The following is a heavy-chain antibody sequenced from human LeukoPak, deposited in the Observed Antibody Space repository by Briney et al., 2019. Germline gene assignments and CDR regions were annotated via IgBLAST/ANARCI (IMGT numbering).Heavy chain of an antibody. D-gene: IGHD5-12*01. CDR1: GGSISSYY. J-gene: IGHJ6*02. V-gene: IGHV4-59*01. CDR3: ARSGLDSRYYFGMDV. Sequence: SETLSLTCTVSGGSISSYYWSWIRQPPGGGLEWIGYIYYSGSTNYNPSLKRRVTISLDTSKSQFSLKLRSVTAAYTAVYYCARSGLDSRYYFGMDVWGQGTTVTVSS. CDR2: IYYSGST.